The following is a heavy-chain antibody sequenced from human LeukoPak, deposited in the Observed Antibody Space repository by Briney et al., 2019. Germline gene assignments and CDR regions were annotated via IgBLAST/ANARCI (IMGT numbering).Heavy chain of an antibody. CDR3: ARDLLAGGVDY. CDR1: RFTFSTYW. D-gene: IGHD1-26*01. Sequence: EGSLRLSCAASRFTFSTYWMSWVRQAPGKGLEWVANIKQDGSEKYYVDSVKGRFTISRDNAKNSLYLQMNSLRAEDTAVYYCARDLLAGGVDYWGQGTLVTVSS. J-gene: IGHJ4*02. V-gene: IGHV3-7*04. CDR2: IKQDGSEK.